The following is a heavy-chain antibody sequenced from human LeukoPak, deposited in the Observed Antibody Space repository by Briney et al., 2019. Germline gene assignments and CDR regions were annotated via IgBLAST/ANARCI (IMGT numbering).Heavy chain of an antibody. CDR2: IRSDGSNT. V-gene: IGHV3-30*02. D-gene: IGHD3-10*01. CDR3: ARVSYYYGSSMDV. Sequence: GGSLRLSCATSGFSFSDFDMQWVRQAPGQGLEWVAFIRSDGSNTYYGDSVKGRFTISRDNAKNSLYLQMNSLRAEDTAVYYCARVSYYYGSSMDVWGQGTTVTVSS. CDR1: GFSFSDFD. J-gene: IGHJ6*02.